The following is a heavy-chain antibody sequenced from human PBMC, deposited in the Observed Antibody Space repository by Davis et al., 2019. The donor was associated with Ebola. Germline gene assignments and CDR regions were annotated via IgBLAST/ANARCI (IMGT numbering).Heavy chain of an antibody. CDR1: GFTFSSYA. CDR3: AVDFWSGYWIDY. V-gene: IGHV3-23*01. D-gene: IGHD3-3*01. J-gene: IGHJ4*02. CDR2: ISGSGGST. Sequence: GASLKISCAASGFTFSSYAMSWVRQAPGKGLEWVSAISGSGGSTYYADSVKGRFSISSDNSNNTLYLQMNSLRAEDTAVYYCAVDFWSGYWIDYWGQGTLVTVSS.